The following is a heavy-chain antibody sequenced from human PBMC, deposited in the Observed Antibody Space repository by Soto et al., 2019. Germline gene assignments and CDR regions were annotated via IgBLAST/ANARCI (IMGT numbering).Heavy chain of an antibody. CDR2: IFPIFGTA. J-gene: IGHJ6*03. Sequence: SVKVSCKASGGTFSSYAIIWVRQAPGQGLEWMGGIFPIFGTANYAQKFQGRVTITADESTSTAYMELSSLRSEDTAVYYCARAGAARYPYYYMDVWGKGTTVTVSS. CDR1: GGTFSSYA. D-gene: IGHD2-15*01. CDR3: ARAGAARYPYYYMDV. V-gene: IGHV1-69*13.